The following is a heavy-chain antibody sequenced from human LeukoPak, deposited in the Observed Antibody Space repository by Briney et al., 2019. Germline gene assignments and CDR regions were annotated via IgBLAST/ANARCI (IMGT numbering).Heavy chain of an antibody. CDR3: ARVGRSGDKNIDY. D-gene: IGHD4-17*01. Sequence: GGSLRLSCAASGFTFSSYSMIWVRQAPGKALEWVSSISSGSSYIYHADSVKGRFTISRDNAKNSLFLQMNSLRAADTAVYYCARVGRSGDKNIDYWGQGTLVTVSS. V-gene: IGHV3-21*01. CDR1: GFTFSSYS. CDR2: ISSGSSYI. J-gene: IGHJ4*02.